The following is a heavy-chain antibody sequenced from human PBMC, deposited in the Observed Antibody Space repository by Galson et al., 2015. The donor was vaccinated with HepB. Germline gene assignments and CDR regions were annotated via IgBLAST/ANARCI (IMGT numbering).Heavy chain of an antibody. D-gene: IGHD3-22*01. CDR2: IYYSGST. V-gene: IGHV4-59*01. CDR3: ARGWDYYDSSGYRDAFDI. J-gene: IGHJ3*02. CDR1: GGSISSYY. Sequence: LSLTCTVSGGSISSYYWSWIRQPPGKGLEWIGYIYYSGSTNYNPSLKSRVTISVDTSKNQFSLKLSSVTAADTAVYYCARGWDYYDSSGYRDAFDIWGQGTTVTVSS.